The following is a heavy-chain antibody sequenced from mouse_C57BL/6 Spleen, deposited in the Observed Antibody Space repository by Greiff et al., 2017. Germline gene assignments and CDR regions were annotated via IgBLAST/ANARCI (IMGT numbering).Heavy chain of an antibody. CDR3: AGDRSCSYGYFDV. J-gene: IGHJ1*03. CDR1: GFPITSGYY. CDR2: ITHSGET. D-gene: IGHD3-3*01. Sequence: LQESGPGLVKPSQSLFLTCSITGFPITSGYYSIWIRQSPGKPLEWMGYITHSGETFYNPSLQSPISITRETSKNQFFLQLNTVTTEDTAMYYCAGDRSCSYGYFDVWGTGTTVTVSS. V-gene: IGHV12-3*01.